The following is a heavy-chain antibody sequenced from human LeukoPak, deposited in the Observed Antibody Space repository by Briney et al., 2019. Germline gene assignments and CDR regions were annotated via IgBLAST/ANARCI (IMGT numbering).Heavy chain of an antibody. CDR1: GGSISSYY. CDR2: IYYSGST. Sequence: SETLSLTCTVSGGSISSYYWSWIRQPPGKGLEWIGYIYYSGSTNYNPSLKSRVTISVDTSKNQFSLKLSSVTAADTAVYYCARDSCSSTSCYPMDVWGKGTTVTVSS. D-gene: IGHD2-2*01. J-gene: IGHJ6*03. CDR3: ARDSCSSTSCYPMDV. V-gene: IGHV4-59*01.